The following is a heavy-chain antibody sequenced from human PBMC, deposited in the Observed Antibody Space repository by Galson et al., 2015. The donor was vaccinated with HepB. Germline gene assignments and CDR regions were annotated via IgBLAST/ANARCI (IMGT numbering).Heavy chain of an antibody. J-gene: IGHJ5*02. CDR3: AQAAKAVPAAIPYNWFDP. D-gene: IGHD2-2*02. V-gene: IGHV1-69*13. CDR2: IIPIFGTA. CDR1: GGTFSSYA. Sequence: SVKVSCKASGGTFSSYAISWVRQAPGQGLEWMGGIIPIFGTANYAQKFQGRVTITADESTSTAYMELSSLRSEDTAVYYCAQAAKAVPAAIPYNWFDPWGQGTLVTVSS.